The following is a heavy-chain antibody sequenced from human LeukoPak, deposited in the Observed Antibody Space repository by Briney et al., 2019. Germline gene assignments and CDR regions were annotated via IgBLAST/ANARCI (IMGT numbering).Heavy chain of an antibody. CDR1: GGSISRGDYY. D-gene: IGHD5-12*01. J-gene: IGHJ4*02. CDR2: IYYSGST. Sequence: NPSETLSLTCTVSGGSISRGDYYWSWIRQPPGKGLEWIGYIYYSGSTYYNPSLKSRVTISVDTSKNQFSLKLSSVTAADTAVYYCASWINSGYDYDDYWGQGTLVTVSS. V-gene: IGHV4-30-4*01. CDR3: ASWINSGYDYDDY.